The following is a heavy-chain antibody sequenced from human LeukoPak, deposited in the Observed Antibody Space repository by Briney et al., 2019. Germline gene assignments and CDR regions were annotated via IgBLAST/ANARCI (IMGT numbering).Heavy chain of an antibody. Sequence: GGSLRLSCAASGFTFSSYAMSWVRQAPGKGLEWVSGISGSGDNTYYADSVKGRFTISRDNSKNTLYVQVNSLGTEDTAAYYCARKGIAARLFYFDYWGQGTLVTVSS. CDR2: ISGSGDNT. J-gene: IGHJ4*02. D-gene: IGHD6-6*01. CDR1: GFTFSSYA. V-gene: IGHV3-23*01. CDR3: ARKGIAARLFYFDY.